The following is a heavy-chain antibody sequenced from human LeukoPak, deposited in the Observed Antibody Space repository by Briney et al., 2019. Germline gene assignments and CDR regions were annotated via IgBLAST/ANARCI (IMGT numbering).Heavy chain of an antibody. CDR3: AKWMGRDS. J-gene: IGHJ4*02. V-gene: IGHV3-7*02. Sequence: PGGSLTLSCAASGFSFRTHWMSWVRQAPGEGLEWVANINQDGRKKFYVDSVEGRFTISRDDAKTSLFLQMNSLRVEDTAVYYCAKWMGRDSWGQGTLVTVSS. CDR2: INQDGRKK. D-gene: IGHD6-19*01. CDR1: GFSFRTHW.